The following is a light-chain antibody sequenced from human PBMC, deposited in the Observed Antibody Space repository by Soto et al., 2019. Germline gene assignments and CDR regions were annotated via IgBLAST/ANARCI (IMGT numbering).Light chain of an antibody. CDR3: QVWDSSHYV. CDR1: NIGSKI. J-gene: IGLJ1*01. V-gene: IGLV3-9*01. CDR2: RDT. Sequence: SYELTQPLSVSVALGQTARITCGANNIGSKIVHWYQQKPGQAPVLVIYRDTNLPSGIPERFSGSNSGNTDTLTISRVQAGDEADYFCQVWDSSHYVFGTGTKLTVL.